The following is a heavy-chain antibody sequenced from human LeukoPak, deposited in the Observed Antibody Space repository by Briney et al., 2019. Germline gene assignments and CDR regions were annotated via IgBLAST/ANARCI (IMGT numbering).Heavy chain of an antibody. CDR1: GVTFSDYS. V-gene: IGHV3-21*01. J-gene: IGHJ4*02. D-gene: IGHD6-13*01. CDR2: ISRRSRHV. Sequence: GGSLRLSCTASGVTFSDYSMNWVRQAPGKGLEWVSSISRRSRHVYYADSVKGRFTLSRDTAKNSLYLQMNSLRAEDTAVYYCVGGPIAAAGEDYWGQGILVTVSS. CDR3: VGGPIAAAGEDY.